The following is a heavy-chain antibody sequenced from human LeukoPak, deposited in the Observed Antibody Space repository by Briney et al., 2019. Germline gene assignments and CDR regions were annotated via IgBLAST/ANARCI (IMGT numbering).Heavy chain of an antibody. D-gene: IGHD3-9*01. V-gene: IGHV3-15*01. J-gene: IGHJ4*02. CDR1: GFTFSNAW. Sequence: TGGSLRLSCAASGFTFSNAWMSWVRQAPGKGLEWVGRIKSKTDGGTTDYATPVKGRFTISRDDSKNTLYLQMNSLKTEDTAVYYCTTRLRYFDWTIYDFDYWGQGTLVTVSS. CDR2: IKSKTDGGTT. CDR3: TTRLRYFDWTIYDFDY.